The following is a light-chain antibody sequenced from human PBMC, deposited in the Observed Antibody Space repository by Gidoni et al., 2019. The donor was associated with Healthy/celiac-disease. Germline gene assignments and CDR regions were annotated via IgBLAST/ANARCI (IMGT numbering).Light chain of an antibody. CDR2: QDS. CDR3: QAWDSSTRV. J-gene: IGLJ2*01. V-gene: IGLV3-1*01. CDR1: KLGDKY. Sequence: SYELTQPPSVSVSPGQTASITCSGDKLGDKYACWYHQKAGQSPVLVIYQDSKRPSGIPERFSGSNSGNTDTLTISGTQAMDEADYYCQAWDSSTRVFGGGTKLTVL.